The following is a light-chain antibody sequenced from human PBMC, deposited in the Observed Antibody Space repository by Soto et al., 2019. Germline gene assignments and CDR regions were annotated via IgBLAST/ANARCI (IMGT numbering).Light chain of an antibody. Sequence: DIQMTQSPSTLSASVGDRVTIACRASQSISTWLAWYQQKPEKAPKLLIYKASILESGVPSRFSGSGSATEFTLTISSLQPEDFASYYCQQYETFPLTFGGGTKVEIK. CDR3: QQYETFPLT. V-gene: IGKV1-5*03. CDR1: QSISTW. J-gene: IGKJ4*01. CDR2: KAS.